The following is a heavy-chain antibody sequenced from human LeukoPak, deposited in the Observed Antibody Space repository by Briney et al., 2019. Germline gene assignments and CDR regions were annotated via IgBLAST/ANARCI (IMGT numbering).Heavy chain of an antibody. J-gene: IGHJ5*02. Sequence: GGSLRLSCAASGFTFSSYAMHWVRQAPGKGLEWVAVISYDGSNKYYADSVKGRFTISRDNSMNTLYLQMNSLRAEDTAVYYCARGQPYCSGGSCYSWFDPWGQGTLVTVSS. CDR2: ISYDGSNK. V-gene: IGHV3-30-3*01. D-gene: IGHD2-15*01. CDR1: GFTFSSYA. CDR3: ARGQPYCSGGSCYSWFDP.